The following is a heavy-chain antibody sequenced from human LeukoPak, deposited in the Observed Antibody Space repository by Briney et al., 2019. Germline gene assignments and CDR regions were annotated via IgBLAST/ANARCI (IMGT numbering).Heavy chain of an antibody. Sequence: GGSLRLSCAASGFTFSGYEMNWVRQAPGKGLEWVSYISSSSSTIYYADSVKGRFTISRDNAKNSLYLQMNSLRAEDTAVYYCARDPSARRRYFDYWGQGTLVTVSS. V-gene: IGHV3-48*03. D-gene: IGHD6-6*01. CDR3: ARDPSARRRYFDY. CDR1: GFTFSGYE. CDR2: ISSSSSTI. J-gene: IGHJ4*02.